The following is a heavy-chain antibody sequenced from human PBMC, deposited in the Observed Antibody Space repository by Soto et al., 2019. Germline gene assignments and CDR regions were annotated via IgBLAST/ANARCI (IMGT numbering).Heavy chain of an antibody. D-gene: IGHD2-2*01. J-gene: IGHJ6*02. CDR1: GYSFTSYW. V-gene: IGHV5-51*01. Sequence: GESLKISCKGSGYSFTSYWIGWVRQMPGKGLEWMGIIYPGDSDTRYSPSFQGQVTISADKSISTAYLQWSSLKASDTAMYYCATQAGYCSSTSCPLFYYYYYGMDGWGQGTTVTVSS. CDR2: IYPGDSDT. CDR3: ATQAGYCSSTSCPLFYYYYYGMDG.